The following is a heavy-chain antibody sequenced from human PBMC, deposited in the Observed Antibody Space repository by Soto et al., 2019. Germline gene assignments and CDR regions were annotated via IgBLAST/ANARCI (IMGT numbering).Heavy chain of an antibody. Sequence: GESRKISCKGSGYSFTSYWIGWVRQMPGKGLEWMXIXYXXXSXTXXXPXXXXQVTISADKSISTAYLQWRSLKASDTAMYYCAVGLTTVTTHAFDYWGQGTLVTVSS. CDR3: AVGLTTVTTHAFDY. CDR1: GYSFTSYW. V-gene: IGHV5-51*01. J-gene: IGHJ4*02. CDR2: XYXXXSXT. D-gene: IGHD4-17*01.